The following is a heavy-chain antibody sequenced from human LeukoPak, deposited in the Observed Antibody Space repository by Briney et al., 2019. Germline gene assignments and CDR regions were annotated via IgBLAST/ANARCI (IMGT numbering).Heavy chain of an antibody. J-gene: IGHJ4*02. CDR2: ISGSGGST. Sequence: GGSLRLSCAASGFTFSSYAMSWVRQAPGKGLEWVSAISGSGGSTYYADSVKGRFTISRDNSKNTLYLLMNSLRAEDTAIYYCARDVPYYYDSSGYYSPFDCWGQGTLVTVSS. CDR3: ARDVPYYYDSSGYYSPFDC. CDR1: GFTFSSYA. D-gene: IGHD3-22*01. V-gene: IGHV3-23*01.